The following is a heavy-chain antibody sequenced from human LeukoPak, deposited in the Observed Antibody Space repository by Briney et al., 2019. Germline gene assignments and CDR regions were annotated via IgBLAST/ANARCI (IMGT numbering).Heavy chain of an antibody. CDR2: IWYDGNNK. V-gene: IGHV3-33*01. J-gene: IGHJ4*02. Sequence: GGSLRLSCAATGFTFSSLGMHWVRQAPGKGLEWVAVIWYDGNNKYYADSVKGRFIISRDNSKNMLYLQMNSLRAEDTAVYYCARSEYYAGSGSVDYWGQGTLVTVSS. D-gene: IGHD3-22*01. CDR1: GFTFSSLG. CDR3: ARSEYYAGSGSVDY.